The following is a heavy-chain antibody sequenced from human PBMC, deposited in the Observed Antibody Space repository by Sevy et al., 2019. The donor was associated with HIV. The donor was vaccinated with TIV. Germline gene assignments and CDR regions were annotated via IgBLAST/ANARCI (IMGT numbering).Heavy chain of an antibody. CDR2: IRSKANSYAT. CDR3: TRHAHLASPAEMGYDSSGYYHFDY. J-gene: IGHJ4*02. Sequence: GGSLRLSCAASGFTFSGSAMHWVRQASGKGLEWVGRIRSKANSYATAYAASVKGRFTIPRDESKNTAYLQLNSLKTEDTAVYYGTRHAHLASPAEMGYDSSGYYHFDYWGQGTLVTVSS. V-gene: IGHV3-73*01. D-gene: IGHD3-22*01. CDR1: GFTFSGSA.